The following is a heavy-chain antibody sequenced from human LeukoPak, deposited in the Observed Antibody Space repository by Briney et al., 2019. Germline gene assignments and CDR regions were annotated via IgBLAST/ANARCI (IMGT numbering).Heavy chain of an antibody. D-gene: IGHD5-12*01. CDR2: IYYSGST. J-gene: IGHJ4*02. Sequence: SETLSLTCTVSGGSISTGGYYWSWIRQHPGKGLEWIGYIYYSGSTYYNPSLKSRVTISVDTSKNQFSLKLSSVTAADTAVYYCARDRGPYSGYDSYYFDYWGQGTLVTVSS. CDR3: ARDRGPYSGYDSYYFDY. V-gene: IGHV4-31*03. CDR1: GGSISTGGYY.